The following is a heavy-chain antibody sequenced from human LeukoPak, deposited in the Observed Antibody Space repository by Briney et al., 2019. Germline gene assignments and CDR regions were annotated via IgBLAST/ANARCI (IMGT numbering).Heavy chain of an antibody. Sequence: GGSLRLSCAASGFTFSNAWMSWVRQAPGKGLGCVGRIKTKTDGGTTAFAAPVKGRFTMSRDDSKNTLYLQMNSLKTEDTAMYYCTTGGLWYSGRVFWGQGTLVTVS. D-gene: IGHD3-10*01. J-gene: IGHJ4*02. CDR2: IKTKTDGGTT. CDR1: GFTFSNAW. CDR3: TTGGLWYSGRVF. V-gene: IGHV3-15*01.